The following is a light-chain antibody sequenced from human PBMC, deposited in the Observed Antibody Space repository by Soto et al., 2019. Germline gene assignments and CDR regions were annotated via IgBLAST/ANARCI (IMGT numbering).Light chain of an antibody. CDR3: QSYDSSLNGWV. CDR2: GHT. Sequence: QSVLTQPPSVSGAPGQRVTISCTGSSSNIGARHDVHWYQQLPGTAPKLLIFGHTNRPSGVPDRFSGSTSGTSASLAITGLQAEDEADYYCQSYDSSLNGWVFGGGTKLTV. CDR1: SSNIGARHD. V-gene: IGLV1-40*01. J-gene: IGLJ3*02.